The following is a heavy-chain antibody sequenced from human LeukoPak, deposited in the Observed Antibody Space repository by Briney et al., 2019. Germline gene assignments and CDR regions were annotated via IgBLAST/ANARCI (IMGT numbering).Heavy chain of an antibody. V-gene: IGHV4-31*03. CDR2: IYYSGST. Sequence: SETLSLTCTVSGGSISSGGYYWSWIRQHPGKGLEWIGYIYYSGSTYYNPSLKSRVTISVDTSKNQFSLKLSSVTAADTAVYYCAREFTVTNYYYYYYYMDVWGKGTTVTVSS. CDR3: AREFTVTNYYYYYYYMDV. CDR1: GGSISSGGYY. D-gene: IGHD4-11*01. J-gene: IGHJ6*03.